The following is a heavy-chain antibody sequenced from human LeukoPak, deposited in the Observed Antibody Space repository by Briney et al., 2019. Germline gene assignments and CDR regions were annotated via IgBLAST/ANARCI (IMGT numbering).Heavy chain of an antibody. CDR1: GFIFSDSY. J-gene: IGHJ4*02. D-gene: IGHD2/OR15-2a*01. V-gene: IGHV3-11*01. Sequence: GGSLRLSCAASGFIFSDSYMSWIRQAPGKGLEWVSYISSGGSTIYYANSVKGRFTISRDNAKNSLFLQMNSLRADDTAVYYCARGGPYFTFPYWGQGTLVTVSS. CDR3: ARGGPYFTFPY. CDR2: ISSGGSTI.